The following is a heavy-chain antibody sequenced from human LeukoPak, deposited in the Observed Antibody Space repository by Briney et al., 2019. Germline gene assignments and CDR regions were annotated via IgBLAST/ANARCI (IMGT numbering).Heavy chain of an antibody. Sequence: PGGSLRLSCAASGFTFSSYSMTWVRQAPGNGLEWVAYISSSRATIFYAESVKGRFTVSRDHAKNSLHLQMNSLRGDDTAVYYCARVDWELLDGDFDYWGQGTLVTVSA. CDR2: ISSSRATI. D-gene: IGHD1-26*01. CDR3: ARVDWELLDGDFDY. CDR1: GFTFSSYS. V-gene: IGHV3-48*04. J-gene: IGHJ4*02.